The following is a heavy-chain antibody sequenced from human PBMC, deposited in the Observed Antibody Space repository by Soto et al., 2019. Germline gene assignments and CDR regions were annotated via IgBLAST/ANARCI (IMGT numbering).Heavy chain of an antibody. D-gene: IGHD6-19*01. Sequence: EVQLVESGGGLVKPGGSLRLSCAASRFTFSSYSMNWVRQAPGKGLEWVSSISSSSSYIYYADSVKGRFTISRDNAKNSLYLQMNSLRAEDTAVYYCARDPCIAVGRHVWGQGTTVTVSS. CDR2: ISSSSSYI. CDR3: ARDPCIAVGRHV. J-gene: IGHJ6*02. CDR1: RFTFSSYS. V-gene: IGHV3-21*01.